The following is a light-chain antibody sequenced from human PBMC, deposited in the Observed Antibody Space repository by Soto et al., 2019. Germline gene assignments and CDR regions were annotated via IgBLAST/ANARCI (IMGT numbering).Light chain of an antibody. CDR3: SEYTSSSTPYV. V-gene: IGLV2-14*01. CDR1: SNDVGVYNY. CDR2: DVR. Sequence: QSVLTQAASVSGSPGQSITISCTGTSNDVGVYNYVSWYQQHPDTAPKLIIYDVRYRPSGVSDRFSGSKSGNTASLTISGLQAEDEADYYCSEYTSSSTPYVFGSGTKVTXL. J-gene: IGLJ1*01.